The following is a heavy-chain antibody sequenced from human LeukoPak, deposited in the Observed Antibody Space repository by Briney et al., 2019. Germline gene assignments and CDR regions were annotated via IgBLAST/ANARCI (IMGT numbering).Heavy chain of an antibody. CDR2: IKQDGSEK. CDR1: VFTFSSYW. CDR3: ARVRWDPTYFDY. D-gene: IGHD1-26*01. J-gene: IGHJ4*02. Sequence: PGGSLRLSCAASVFTFSSYWMSGVRQAPGKGLECVANIKQDGSEKYYVDSVKGRFTISRDNAKNSLYLQMNSLRAEDTAVYYCARVRWDPTYFDYWGQGTLVTVSS. V-gene: IGHV3-7*01.